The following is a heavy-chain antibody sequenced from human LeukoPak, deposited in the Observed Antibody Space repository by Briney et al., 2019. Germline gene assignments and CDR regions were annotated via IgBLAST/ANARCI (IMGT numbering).Heavy chain of an antibody. Sequence: PSETLSLTCTVSGGSISSGDYYWSWIRQPPGKGLEWIGYIYYSGSTYYNPSLESRVTISVDTSKNQFSLKLSSVTAADTAVYYCASQTHCSSTSCYIPNWFDPWGQGTLVTVSS. CDR2: IYYSGST. CDR1: GGSISSGDYY. CDR3: ASQTHCSSTSCYIPNWFDP. V-gene: IGHV4-30-4*08. D-gene: IGHD2-2*02. J-gene: IGHJ5*02.